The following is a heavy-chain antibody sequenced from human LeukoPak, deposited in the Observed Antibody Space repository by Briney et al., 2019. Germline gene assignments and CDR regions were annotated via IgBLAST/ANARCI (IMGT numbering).Heavy chain of an antibody. Sequence: GGSLRLSCATSGFTLSAHPMSGARQAPGKGLEWVSTIDPTGVDTFYANSVKGRFAISRDNLKNMLYLQMNNLRAEDTAVYYCTKRGAYGSGRFYFFEFWGQGTLVTVSS. CDR2: IDPTGVDT. V-gene: IGHV3-23*01. CDR1: GFTLSAHP. CDR3: TKRGAYGSGRFYFFEF. J-gene: IGHJ4*02. D-gene: IGHD2-15*01.